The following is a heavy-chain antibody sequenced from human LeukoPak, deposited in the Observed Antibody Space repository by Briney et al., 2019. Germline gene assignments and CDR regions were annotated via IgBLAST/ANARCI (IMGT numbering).Heavy chain of an antibody. CDR1: GGSFSGYY. CDR2: INHYGSI. D-gene: IGHD2-2*02. Sequence: SETLSLTCAVYGGSFSGYYWSWIRQPPGKGLEWIGEINHYGSINYNPSLKSRVTISVDTSKNQFSLRLSSVTAADTAVYYCARGLYTYNVRYFDSWGQGTLVTVSS. J-gene: IGHJ4*02. CDR3: ARGLYTYNVRYFDS. V-gene: IGHV4-34*01.